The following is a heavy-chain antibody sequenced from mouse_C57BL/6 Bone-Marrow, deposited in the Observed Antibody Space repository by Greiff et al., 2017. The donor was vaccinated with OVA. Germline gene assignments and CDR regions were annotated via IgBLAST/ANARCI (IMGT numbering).Heavy chain of an antibody. CDR2: IYPGSGNT. V-gene: IGHV1-76*01. D-gene: IGHD1-1*01. Sequence: VKLVESGAELVRPGASVKLSCKASGYTFTDYYINWVKQRPGQGLEWIARIYPGSGNTYYNEKFKGKATLTAEKSSSTAYMQLSSLTSEDSAVYFCARSPITPGDYWGQGTTLTVSS. CDR3: ARSPITPGDY. CDR1: GYTFTDYY. J-gene: IGHJ2*01.